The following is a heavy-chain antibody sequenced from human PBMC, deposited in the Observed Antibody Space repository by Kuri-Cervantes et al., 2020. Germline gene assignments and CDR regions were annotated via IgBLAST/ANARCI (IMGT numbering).Heavy chain of an antibody. CDR3: TRGTDYDILTDYFLPYFDY. J-gene: IGHJ4*02. CDR1: GGSISSYY. Sequence: SETLSLTCTVSGGSISSYYWSWIRQPPGKGLEWIGYIYYSGSTNYNPSLKSRVTISVDTSKNQFSLKLSSVTAADTAVYYCTRGTDYDILTDYFLPYFDYWGQGTLVTVSS. CDR2: IYYSGST. V-gene: IGHV4-59*01. D-gene: IGHD3-9*01.